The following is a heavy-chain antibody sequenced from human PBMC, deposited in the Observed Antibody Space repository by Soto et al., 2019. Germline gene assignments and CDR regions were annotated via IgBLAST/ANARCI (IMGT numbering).Heavy chain of an antibody. J-gene: IGHJ2*01. CDR3: ARGNHRWLQVWDCDL. Sequence: QVQLVQSGAEVKKPGSSVTVSCKASGGTFSSYPISWVRQAPGHGLEWMGGIIPIFGTANYAQKLQGRVTITADESASTAYMELSRLRSEDTGVYYCARGNHRWLQVWDCDLWGRGTLVTVSS. D-gene: IGHD5-12*01. CDR1: GGTFSSYP. CDR2: IIPIFGTA. V-gene: IGHV1-69*12.